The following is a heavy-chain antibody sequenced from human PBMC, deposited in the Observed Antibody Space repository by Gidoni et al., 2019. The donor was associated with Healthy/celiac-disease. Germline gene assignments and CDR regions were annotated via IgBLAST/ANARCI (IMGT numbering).Heavy chain of an antibody. J-gene: IGHJ4*02. CDR2: IYYSGST. CDR3: ARLIRYCDWLSPSLYYFDY. V-gene: IGHV4-39*01. CDR1: GCSISSSTYY. Sequence: QLQLQSSGPGLVKPSAPLSLTCTLSGCSISSSTYYCGWIRQPPGKGLEWIGSIYYSGSTYYNPSLKSRVTISVDTSKNQFSLKLSSVTAADTAVYYCARLIRYCDWLSPSLYYFDYWGQGTLVTVSS. D-gene: IGHD3-9*01.